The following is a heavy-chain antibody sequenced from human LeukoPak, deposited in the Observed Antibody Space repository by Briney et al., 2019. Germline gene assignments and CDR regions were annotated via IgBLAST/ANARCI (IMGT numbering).Heavy chain of an antibody. CDR3: ARAGGTIAARHFDY. Sequence: NWIRXSPSRGLEWLGRTYYSSKLYNDYAVSVKSRITINPDTSKNQFSLQLNSVTPEDTAVYYCARAGGTIAARHFDYWGQGTLVTVSS. J-gene: IGHJ4*02. D-gene: IGHD6-6*01. V-gene: IGHV6-1*01. CDR2: TYYSSKLYN.